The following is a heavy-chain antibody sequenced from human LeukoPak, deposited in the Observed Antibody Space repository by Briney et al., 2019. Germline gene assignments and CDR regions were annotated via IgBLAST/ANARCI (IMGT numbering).Heavy chain of an antibody. CDR2: IKQDGNEK. V-gene: IGHV3-7*01. J-gene: IGHJ4*02. CDR1: GFTFSSNW. CDR3: VTRAWLDS. Sequence: GGSLRLSCAVSGFTFSSNWMTWVRQAPGKGLEWVANIKQDGNEKHYVDSVKGRFTISRDNAQDSVYLQMNSLRAEDTGVYFCVTRAWLDSWGQGTPVTVSS.